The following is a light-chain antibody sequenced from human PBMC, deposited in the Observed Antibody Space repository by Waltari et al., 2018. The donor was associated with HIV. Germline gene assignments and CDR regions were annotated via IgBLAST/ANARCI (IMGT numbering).Light chain of an antibody. J-gene: IGLJ1*01. CDR2: RND. Sequence: SVLTKPPSSAGTPGHRATTSCSGGISHNGSTAVHWYQHLPETSPRLLIFRNDQRPSGVPDRFSASKSGTSASLAISGLQSENEAEYYCAVWDDSLSEYVFGPGTRVTV. V-gene: IGLV1-44*01. CDR1: ISHNGSTA. CDR3: AVWDDSLSEYV.